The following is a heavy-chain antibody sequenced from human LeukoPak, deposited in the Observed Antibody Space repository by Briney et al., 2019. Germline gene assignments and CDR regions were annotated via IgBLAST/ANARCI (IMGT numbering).Heavy chain of an antibody. CDR2: FDPEDGET. Sequence: ASVKVSCKVSGYTLTELAMHWVRQAPGKGLEWMGGFDPEDGETIYAQKFQGRVTMTEDTSTDTAYMELSSLRSEDTAVYYCATAPLYDSSGYYYNWGQGTLVTVSS. CDR3: ATAPLYDSSGYYYN. V-gene: IGHV1-24*01. D-gene: IGHD3-22*01. J-gene: IGHJ4*02. CDR1: GYTLTELA.